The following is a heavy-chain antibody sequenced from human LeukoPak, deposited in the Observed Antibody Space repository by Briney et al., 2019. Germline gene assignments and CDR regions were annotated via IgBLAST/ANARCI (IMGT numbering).Heavy chain of an antibody. J-gene: IGHJ4*02. CDR1: GGSISSYY. D-gene: IGHD1-26*01. CDR2: IYYSGST. Sequence: SETLSLTCTVSGGSISSYYWSWIRQPPGKGLEWIGYIYYSGSTNYNPSLKSRVTISVDTSKNQFSLKLSSVTAADTAVYYCARERVELPLWYYFDYWGQGTLVTVSS. CDR3: ARERVELPLWYYFDY. V-gene: IGHV4-59*01.